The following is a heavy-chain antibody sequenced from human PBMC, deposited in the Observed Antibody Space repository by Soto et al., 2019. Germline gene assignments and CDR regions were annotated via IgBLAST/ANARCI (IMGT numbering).Heavy chain of an antibody. Sequence: SETLSLTCSFSGVSITVSYWGWIRQPPGKTLEWIGYVYHSGTTTYNPSLKSRVSISVDTSKNQFSLRLTSVIAADTAVYYCARDMPYGAGSIAGCDYWGQGIMVTVSS. CDR3: ARDMPYGAGSIAGCDY. CDR1: GVSITVSY. CDR2: VYHSGTT. V-gene: IGHV4-59*01. J-gene: IGHJ4*02. D-gene: IGHD1-26*01.